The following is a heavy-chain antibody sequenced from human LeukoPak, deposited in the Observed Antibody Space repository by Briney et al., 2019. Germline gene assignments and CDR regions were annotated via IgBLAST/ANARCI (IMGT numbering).Heavy chain of an antibody. CDR3: ASIAAAGQLVDY. CDR1: GGSISSSSYY. CDR2: IYYSGST. J-gene: IGHJ4*02. V-gene: IGHV4-39*01. Sequence: PSETLSLTCTVSGGSISSSSYYWGWIRQPPGKGLEWIGSIYYSGSTYYNPSLKSRVTISVDTSKNQFSLKLSSVTAADTAVYYCASIAAAGQLVDYWGQGTLVTVSS. D-gene: IGHD6-13*01.